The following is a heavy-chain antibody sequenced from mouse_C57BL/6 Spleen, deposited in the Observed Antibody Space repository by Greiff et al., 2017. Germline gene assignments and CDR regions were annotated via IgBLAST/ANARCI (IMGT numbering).Heavy chain of an antibody. CDR3: AREDYDVGTFAY. CDR2: ISSGSSTI. CDR1: GFTFSDYG. Sequence: EVKLVESGGGLVKPGGSLKLSCAASGFTFSDYGMHWVRQAPEKGLEWVAYISSGSSTIYYADTVKGRFTISRDNAKNTLFLQMTSLRSEDTAMYYCAREDYDVGTFAYWGQGTLVTVSA. V-gene: IGHV5-17*01. D-gene: IGHD2-4*01. J-gene: IGHJ3*01.